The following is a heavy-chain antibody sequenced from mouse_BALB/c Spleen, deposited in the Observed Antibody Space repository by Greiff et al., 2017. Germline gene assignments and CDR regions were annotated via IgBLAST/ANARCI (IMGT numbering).Heavy chain of an antibody. CDR2: IYPGNSDT. J-gene: IGHJ3*01. CDR1: GYTFTSYW. CDR3: TRSKTVSGWYPFAY. Sequence: EVKLMESGTVLARPGASVKMSCKASGYTFTSYWMHWVKQRPGQGLEWIGAIYPGNSDTSYTQKFKGKAKLTAVTSTSTAYMELSSLTNEDSAVYYCTRSKTVSGWYPFAYWGQGTLVTVSA. V-gene: IGHV1-5*01. D-gene: IGHD1-1*02.